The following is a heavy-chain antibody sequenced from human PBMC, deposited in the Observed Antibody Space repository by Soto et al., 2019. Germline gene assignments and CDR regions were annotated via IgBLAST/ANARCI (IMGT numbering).Heavy chain of an antibody. Sequence: EVQLLESGGDLVQPGGSLRLSCVASGLTFSSCAMSWARQAPGKGLEWVSAISGSGSNTYYPDSVKGRFTISRDNSKNTLYLQMNSLRAEDTAVYYCAEDRREGNNYGWFDSWGQGTLVTVSS. CDR1: GLTFSSCA. CDR2: ISGSGSNT. CDR3: AEDRREGNNYGWFDS. J-gene: IGHJ5*01. D-gene: IGHD5-12*01. V-gene: IGHV3-23*01.